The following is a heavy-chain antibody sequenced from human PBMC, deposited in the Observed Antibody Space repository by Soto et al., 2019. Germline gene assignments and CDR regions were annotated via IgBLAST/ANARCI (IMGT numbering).Heavy chain of an antibody. J-gene: IGHJ3*02. V-gene: IGHV1-69*13. Sequence: GASVKVSCKASGDTFSSYAISWVRQAPGQGLEWMGGIIPIFGTANYAQKFQGRVTITADESTSTAYMELSSLRSEDTAVYYCARGLYYYDSSGSYDAFDIWGQGTMVTVSS. CDR2: IIPIFGTA. CDR1: GDTFSSYA. CDR3: ARGLYYYDSSGSYDAFDI. D-gene: IGHD3-22*01.